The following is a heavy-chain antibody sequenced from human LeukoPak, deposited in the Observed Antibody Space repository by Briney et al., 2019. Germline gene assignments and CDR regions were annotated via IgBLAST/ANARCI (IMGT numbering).Heavy chain of an antibody. D-gene: IGHD4-23*01. J-gene: IGHJ4*02. Sequence: SETLSLTCTVSGGSISSSSYYWGWIRQPPGKGLEWIGSIYHSGSTYYNPSLKSRVTISVDTSKNQFSLKLSSVTAADTAVYYCARGGNFAFDYWGQGTLVTVSS. CDR2: IYHSGST. V-gene: IGHV4-39*07. CDR3: ARGGNFAFDY. CDR1: GGSISSSSYY.